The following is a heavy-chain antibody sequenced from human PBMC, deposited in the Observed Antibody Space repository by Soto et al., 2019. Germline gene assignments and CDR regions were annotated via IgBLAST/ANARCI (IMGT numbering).Heavy chain of an antibody. CDR1: GFTVSSKY. V-gene: IGHV3-66*01. CDR2: IQSGGTT. CDR3: ARDDVLCDGGRCHGISSDV. Sequence: PGGSLRLSCAASGFTVSSKYMTWVRQAPGKGLEWVSLIQSGGTTYYADSVKGRFTISRDTSENTLHLQMDSLRVEDTAVYYCARDDVLCDGGRCHGISSDVWGKGTTVTVSS. J-gene: IGHJ6*04. D-gene: IGHD2-15*01.